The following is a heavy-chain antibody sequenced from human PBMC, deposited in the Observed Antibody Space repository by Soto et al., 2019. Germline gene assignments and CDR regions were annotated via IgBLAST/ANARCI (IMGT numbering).Heavy chain of an antibody. J-gene: IGHJ4*02. CDR3: ASWAGYSK. Sequence: QVQLVQSGAEVKKPGASVKVSCKVSGYTFTDYDINWVRQASGQGLEWMGWVNPTSGNTGYAQKFQGRVTMTGNTSISTAYVELSRLRSEDTAVYYCASWAGYSKWGQGTLVTVST. V-gene: IGHV1-8*01. CDR2: VNPTSGNT. D-gene: IGHD3-9*01. CDR1: GYTFTDYD.